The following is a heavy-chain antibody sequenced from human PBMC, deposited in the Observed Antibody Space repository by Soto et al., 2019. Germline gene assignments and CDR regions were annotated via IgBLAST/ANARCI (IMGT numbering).Heavy chain of an antibody. J-gene: IGHJ4*02. CDR2: IYWADDK. CDR1: GFSLSTSGVG. D-gene: IGHD5-18*01. Sequence: QITLKESGPTLVKPTQTLTLTCTFSGFSLSTSGVGVGWIRQPPGKALEWLALIYWADDKRYSPSLKSRLTITKDTSKNQVVLTMTNMDPVDTATYYCAHRYAARVRWQYYFDYWGQGTLVTVSS. V-gene: IGHV2-5*02. CDR3: AHRYAARVRWQYYFDY.